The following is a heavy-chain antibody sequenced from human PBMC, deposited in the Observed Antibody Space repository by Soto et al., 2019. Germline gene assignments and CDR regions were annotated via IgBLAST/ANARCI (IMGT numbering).Heavy chain of an antibody. Sequence: EASVKVSCKASGYTFTSYGISWVRQAPGQGLEWMGWISAYNGNTNYAQKLQGRVTMTTDTSTSTAYMELRSLRSDDTAVYYCANYDILTGSDPWGQGTLVTVSS. D-gene: IGHD3-9*01. CDR3: ANYDILTGSDP. J-gene: IGHJ5*02. V-gene: IGHV1-18*01. CDR1: GYTFTSYG. CDR2: ISAYNGNT.